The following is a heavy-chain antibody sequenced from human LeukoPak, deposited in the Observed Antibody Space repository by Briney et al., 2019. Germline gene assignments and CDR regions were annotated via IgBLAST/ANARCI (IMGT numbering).Heavy chain of an antibody. CDR1: GFTFSNYG. J-gene: IGHJ4*02. CDR2: IWYDGSNK. D-gene: IGHD1/OR15-1a*01. V-gene: IGHV3-33*03. Sequence: GRSLRLSCAASGFTFSNYGMHWVRQAPGKGLEWVAVIWYDGSNKYYGDSVKGRFTISRDNAKNSLFLQMNSLRAEDTAMYYCAKGTKPVMTIPDYWGQGILVTVSS. CDR3: AKGTKPVMTIPDY.